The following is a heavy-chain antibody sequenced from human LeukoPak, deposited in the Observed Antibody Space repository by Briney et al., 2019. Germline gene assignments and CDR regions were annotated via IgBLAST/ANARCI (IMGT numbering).Heavy chain of an antibody. V-gene: IGHV4-59*01. J-gene: IGHJ4*02. CDR1: GSSISSYY. D-gene: IGHD1-26*01. Sequence: PSETLSLTCTVSGSSISSYYWSWIRQPPGMGLEWIGYLYYSGSTNYNPSLKSRVTMSVDTSKNQFSLKLNSMTAADTAVYYCARGSGRYPYHFDYWGQGTLVTVSS. CDR2: LYYSGST. CDR3: ARGSGRYPYHFDY.